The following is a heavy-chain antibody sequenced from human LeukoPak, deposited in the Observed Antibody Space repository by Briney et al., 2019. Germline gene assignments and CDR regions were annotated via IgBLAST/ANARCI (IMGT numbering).Heavy chain of an antibody. CDR1: GFTFSSYV. CDR2: ISGSGGST. D-gene: IGHD3-10*01. CDR3: AKDFSPYGSGTPV. V-gene: IGHV3-23*01. Sequence: GGSLRLSCAASGFTFSSYVMSWVRQAPGKGLEWVSAISGSGGSTYYADSVKGRFTISRDNSKNTLYLQMNSLRAEDTAVYYCAKDFSPYGSGTPVWGQGTTVTVTS. J-gene: IGHJ6*02.